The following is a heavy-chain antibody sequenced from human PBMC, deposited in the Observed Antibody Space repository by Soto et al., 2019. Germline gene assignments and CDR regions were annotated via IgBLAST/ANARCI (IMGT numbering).Heavy chain of an antibody. Sequence: GGSLRLSCAASGFTFSSYGMHWVRQAPGKGLEWVSGISWNGSSIGYADSVKGRFTISRDNAKNSLYLQMNSLRAEDTAVYYCARAIFIVVVPAAINWFDPWGQGTLVTVSS. J-gene: IGHJ5*02. CDR1: GFTFSSYG. CDR3: ARAIFIVVVPAAINWFDP. D-gene: IGHD2-2*01. CDR2: ISWNGSSI. V-gene: IGHV3-20*04.